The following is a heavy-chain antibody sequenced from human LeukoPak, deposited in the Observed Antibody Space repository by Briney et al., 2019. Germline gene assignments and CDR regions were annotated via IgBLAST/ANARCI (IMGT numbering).Heavy chain of an antibody. V-gene: IGHV4-34*01. CDR2: IYYSGST. CDR3: ARHYGP. Sequence: SETLSLTCAVYGGSYSGYYWSWIRQPPGKGLEWIGSIYYSGSTYYNPSLKSRVTISVDTSKNQFSLKLNSVTATDTAVYYCARHYGPWGQGTLVTVSS. J-gene: IGHJ4*02. D-gene: IGHD3-16*01. CDR1: GGSYSGYY.